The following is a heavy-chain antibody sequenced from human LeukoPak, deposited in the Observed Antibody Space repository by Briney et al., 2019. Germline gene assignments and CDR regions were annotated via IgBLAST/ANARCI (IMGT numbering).Heavy chain of an antibody. Sequence: ASVKVSCKVSGYTLTELSMHWVRQAPGKGLEWMGGFDPEDGETIYAQRFQGRVTMTEDTSTDTAYMELSSLRSEDTAVYYCATSPRFRWGDAFDIWGQGTMVTVSS. V-gene: IGHV1-24*01. CDR2: FDPEDGET. CDR3: ATSPRFRWGDAFDI. J-gene: IGHJ3*02. D-gene: IGHD7-27*01. CDR1: GYTLTELS.